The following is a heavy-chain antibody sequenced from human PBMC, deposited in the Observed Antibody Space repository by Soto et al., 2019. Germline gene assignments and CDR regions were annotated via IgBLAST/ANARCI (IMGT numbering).Heavy chain of an antibody. V-gene: IGHV3-74*01. Sequence: GGSLRLSCAASGFTFSSYWMHWVRQAPGKGLVWVSRINSDGSSTSYADPVKGRFTISRDNAKNTLYLQMNSLRAEDTAVYYCAREGGKGYDSSGYWNQAYYYYYGMDVWGQGTTVTVSS. D-gene: IGHD3-22*01. CDR3: AREGGKGYDSSGYWNQAYYYYYGMDV. CDR1: GFTFSSYW. J-gene: IGHJ6*02. CDR2: INSDGSST.